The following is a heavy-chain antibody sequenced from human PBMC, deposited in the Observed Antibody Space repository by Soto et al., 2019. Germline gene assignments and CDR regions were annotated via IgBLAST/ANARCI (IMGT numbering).Heavy chain of an antibody. CDR3: ARHVSVSGYDYYFDQ. CDR1: GGSISSSSYY. CDR2: IDYSGST. D-gene: IGHD5-12*01. Sequence: QLLLQESGPGLVKPSETLSLTCTVSGGSISSSSYYWAWIRQPPGKGLEWIANIDYSGSTYYNPSLKSRVAISVDTSQNQFSVKLTSVTAADTAVYYCARHVSVSGYDYYFDQWGQGTLVTVSS. V-gene: IGHV4-39*01. J-gene: IGHJ4*02.